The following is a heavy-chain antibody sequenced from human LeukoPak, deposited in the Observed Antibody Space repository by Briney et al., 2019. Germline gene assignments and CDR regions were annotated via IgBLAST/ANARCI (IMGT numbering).Heavy chain of an antibody. D-gene: IGHD6-19*01. Sequence: SETLSLTCTVSGGSIINHYWSWIRQPAGKGLEWIGRIYSSGSANYSPSLKNRVSMSIDTSNNHFSLNLTSVTAADTALDFCARDVRYASGWSTPESWGQGTLVTVSS. CDR3: ARDVRYASGWSTPES. V-gene: IGHV4-4*07. J-gene: IGHJ5*02. CDR1: GGSIINHY. CDR2: IYSSGSA.